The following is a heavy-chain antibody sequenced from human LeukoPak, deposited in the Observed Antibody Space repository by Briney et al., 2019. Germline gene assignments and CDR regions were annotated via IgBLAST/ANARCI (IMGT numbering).Heavy chain of an antibody. D-gene: IGHD5-18*01. CDR3: AKDMYSYGRYFDY. Sequence: GGSLRLSCAASGFTFSSYAMSWVRQAPGKGLEWVAVISYDGSNKYYADSVKGRFTISRDNAKNSLYLQMNSLRAEDTALYYCAKDMYSYGRYFDYWGQGTLVTVSS. J-gene: IGHJ4*02. V-gene: IGHV3-30-3*01. CDR2: ISYDGSNK. CDR1: GFTFSSYA.